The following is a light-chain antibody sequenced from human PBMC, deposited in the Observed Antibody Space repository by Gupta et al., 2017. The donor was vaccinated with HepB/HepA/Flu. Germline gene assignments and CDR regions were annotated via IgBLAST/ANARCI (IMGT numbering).Light chain of an antibody. CDR3: QQYYDWPLT. J-gene: IGKJ4*01. CDR1: QTVDVR. CDR2: GGS. V-gene: IGKV3-15*01. Sequence: ETEMTQSPATLSVSPGDRVTLSCRASQTVDVRLAWYQQKPGQAPRLLIYGGSTRNTGVPLRFSGGGSGTEFTLTISSLESEDFAVYYCQQYYDWPLTFGGGTKVEFK.